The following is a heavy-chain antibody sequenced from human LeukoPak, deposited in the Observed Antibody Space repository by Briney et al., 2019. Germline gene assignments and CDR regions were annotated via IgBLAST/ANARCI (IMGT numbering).Heavy chain of an antibody. CDR1: GFTFSSYG. CDR2: IASDGSST. Sequence: GGSLRLACAASGFTFSSYGMNWVRQATGKGLVWVSRIASDGSSTTYADSVKGRFSISRDNAKNTLYLQMNSLRVEDTAVYYCARGRPHGNDYWGQGTLVTVSS. D-gene: IGHD4-23*01. CDR3: ARGRPHGNDY. V-gene: IGHV3-74*01. J-gene: IGHJ4*02.